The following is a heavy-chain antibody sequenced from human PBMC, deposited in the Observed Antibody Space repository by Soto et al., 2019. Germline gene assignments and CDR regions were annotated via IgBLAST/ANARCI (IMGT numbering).Heavy chain of an antibody. Sequence: QVQVEQSGAEVKKPGASVKVSCKTSGYTFSDYYMHWVRQAPGQGLEWMGWINPNSGNTDYAQKFRGRVTMTRDTFTTTAYMELATVRYDDTAIYYGARDLMGYGNWFDPWGQGTMVTVS. CDR3: ARDLMGYGNWFDP. V-gene: IGHV1-2*02. J-gene: IGHJ5*02. D-gene: IGHD3-16*01. CDR1: GYTFSDYY. CDR2: INPNSGNT.